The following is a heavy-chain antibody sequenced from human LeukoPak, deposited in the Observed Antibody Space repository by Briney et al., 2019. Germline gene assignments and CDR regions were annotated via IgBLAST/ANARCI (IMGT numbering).Heavy chain of an antibody. D-gene: IGHD2-2*01. CDR3: ARGLVVPAAENWFDP. CDR1: GGSLSSYY. Sequence: SETLSLTCTVSGGSLSSYYWSWIRQPAGNGLEWNGRIYTSGSTNYNPSLKRRVTMSVDTSKNQFSLKLSSVTAADTAVYYCARGLVVPAAENWFDPWGQGTLVTVSS. V-gene: IGHV4-4*07. J-gene: IGHJ5*02. CDR2: IYTSGST.